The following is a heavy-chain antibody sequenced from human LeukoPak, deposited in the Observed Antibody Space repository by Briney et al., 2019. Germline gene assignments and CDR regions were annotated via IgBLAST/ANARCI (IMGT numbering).Heavy chain of an antibody. J-gene: IGHJ4*02. CDR1: GYSFTSYW. CDR2: IYPGDSDT. CDR3: ARSAYYDRSGYTYVVGY. Sequence: GESLKISCKGSGYSFTSYWIGWVRQMPGKGLEWVGIIYPGDSDTRYSPSFQGQVTISADKSISTAYLQWSSLKASDTAMYYCARSAYYDRSGYTYVVGYWGQGTLVTVSS. D-gene: IGHD3-22*01. V-gene: IGHV5-51*01.